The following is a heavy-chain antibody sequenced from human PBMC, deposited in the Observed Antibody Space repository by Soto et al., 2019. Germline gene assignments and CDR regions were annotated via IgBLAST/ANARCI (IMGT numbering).Heavy chain of an antibody. V-gene: IGHV1-18*01. D-gene: IGHD3-16*01. Sequence: QVQLVQSAAEVKKPGASVKVSCKASGYTFIRYGITWVRQAPGQGLEWMGWSSPYNDNTNYAQKLQGRVTMTTDTTTRTVYMELRSMKSDDTAVYYCARGGYYDIVWGKLNHSGLDVWGQGTTVTVSS. CDR3: ARGGYYDIVWGKLNHSGLDV. J-gene: IGHJ6*02. CDR2: SSPYNDNT. CDR1: GYTFIRYG.